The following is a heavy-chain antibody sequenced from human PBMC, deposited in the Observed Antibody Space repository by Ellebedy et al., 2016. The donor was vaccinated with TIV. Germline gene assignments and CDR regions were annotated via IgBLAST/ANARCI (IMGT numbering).Heavy chain of an antibody. J-gene: IGHJ6*02. Sequence: SETLSLTCTVSGGSISSYYWSWIRQPPGKGLEWIGYIYYSGSTNYNPSLKSRVTISVDTSKNQFSLKLSSETAADTAVYYCARGWRVATMGGYYYYYYGMDVWGQGTTVTVSS. V-gene: IGHV4-59*01. D-gene: IGHD5-12*01. CDR3: ARGWRVATMGGYYYYYYGMDV. CDR2: IYYSGST. CDR1: GGSISSYY.